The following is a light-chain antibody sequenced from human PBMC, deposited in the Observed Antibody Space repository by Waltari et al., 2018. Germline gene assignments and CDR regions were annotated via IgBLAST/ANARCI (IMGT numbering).Light chain of an antibody. CDR2: KTS. J-gene: IGKJ2*01. Sequence: DIQLTQSPSSLAASVGDRVTLTCRASQGIGGYLNWYQQQPGKAPKLLIYKTSILKTGVPSRFSGGSSRIDYTLTITNLQPEDIATYYCQYYDNLPMFTFGPGTKVEIK. V-gene: IGKV1-33*01. CDR3: QYYDNLPMFT. CDR1: QGIGGY.